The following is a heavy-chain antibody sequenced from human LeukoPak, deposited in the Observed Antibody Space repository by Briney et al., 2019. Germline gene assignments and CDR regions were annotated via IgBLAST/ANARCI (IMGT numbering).Heavy chain of an antibody. CDR3: AKSRIAAAVPYYFDY. V-gene: IGHV3-30*18. D-gene: IGHD6-13*01. J-gene: IGHJ4*02. CDR2: ISYDGSNK. Sequence: GGSLRLSCAASGFTFNSYGMHWVRQAPGKGLEWVAAISYDGSNKYYADSVKGRFTISRDNSKNTLYLQMNSLRAEDTAVYYCAKSRIAAAVPYYFDYWGQGTLVTVSS. CDR1: GFTFNSYG.